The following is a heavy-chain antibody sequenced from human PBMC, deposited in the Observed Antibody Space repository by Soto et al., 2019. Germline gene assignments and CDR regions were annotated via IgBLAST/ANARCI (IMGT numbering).Heavy chain of an antibody. D-gene: IGHD1-26*01. CDR1: GYSLSSNA. CDR2: IIAGNSNT. V-gene: IGHV1-3*01. J-gene: IGHJ4*01. Sequence: GASVKVSCKTSGYSLSSNALHWVRQAPGQRLEWVGWIIAGNSNTKYSQNFKGRVTISTDTSSSTAYMELSSLRSEDTAIYYCARGSGTNLPFFDHWG. CDR3: ARGSGTNLPFFDH.